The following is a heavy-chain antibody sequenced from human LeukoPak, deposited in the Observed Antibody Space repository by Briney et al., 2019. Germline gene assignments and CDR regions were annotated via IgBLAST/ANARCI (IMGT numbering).Heavy chain of an antibody. CDR3: ARVREMTTVTTAYYDELYYFDY. J-gene: IGHJ4*02. Sequence: GGSLRLSCAASGFTVSSNYMSWVRQAPGKGLEWVSVIYSGGSTYYADSVKGRFTISRHNSKNTLYLQMNSLRAEDTAVYYCARVREMTTVTTAYYDELYYFDYWGQGTLVTVSS. CDR2: IYSGGST. D-gene: IGHD4-17*01. CDR1: GFTVSSNY. V-gene: IGHV3-53*01.